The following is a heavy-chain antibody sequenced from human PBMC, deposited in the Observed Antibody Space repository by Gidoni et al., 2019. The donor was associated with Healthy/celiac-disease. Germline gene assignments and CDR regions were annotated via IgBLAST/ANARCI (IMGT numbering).Heavy chain of an antibody. V-gene: IGHV3-23*01. CDR1: GFTFSSYA. CDR3: AIAVEGYYYYMDV. J-gene: IGHJ6*03. Sequence: EVQLLESGGGLVQPWGSLRLSCAASGFTFSSYAMSWVRQAPGKGLEWVSAISGSGGSKYYADSVKGRFTISRDNSKNTLYLQMNSLRAEDTAVYYCAIAVEGYYYYMDVWGKGTTVTVSS. CDR2: ISGSGGSK.